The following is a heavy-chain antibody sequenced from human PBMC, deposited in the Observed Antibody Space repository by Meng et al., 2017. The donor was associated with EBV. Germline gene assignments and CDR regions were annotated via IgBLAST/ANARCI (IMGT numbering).Heavy chain of an antibody. CDR3: ARRSLDYYDSSGFDY. Sequence: EAGPRLVKASDTLSLTLLVACCISDSSNWWSWVRQPPGEGLEWIVEIYHSGNTNYNPSLKSPVTISVDQSKNQFSLKLSSVTAADTAVYYCARRSLDYYDSSGFDYWGQGTLVTVSS. V-gene: IGHV4-4*02. D-gene: IGHD3-22*01. CDR1: CCISDSSNW. J-gene: IGHJ4*02. CDR2: IYHSGNT.